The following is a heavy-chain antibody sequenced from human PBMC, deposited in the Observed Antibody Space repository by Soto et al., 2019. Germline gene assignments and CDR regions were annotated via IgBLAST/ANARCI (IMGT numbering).Heavy chain of an antibody. J-gene: IGHJ3*02. CDR3: ARVWRLRLNNDAFDI. V-gene: IGHV4-59*01. D-gene: IGHD5-12*01. Sequence: SETLSLTYTVSGGSISSYYWSWIHQPPGKGLEWIGYIYYSGSTNYNPSLKSRVTISVDTSKNQFSLKLSSVTAADTAVYYCARVWRLRLNNDAFDIWGQGTMVTVSS. CDR2: IYYSGST. CDR1: GGSISSYY.